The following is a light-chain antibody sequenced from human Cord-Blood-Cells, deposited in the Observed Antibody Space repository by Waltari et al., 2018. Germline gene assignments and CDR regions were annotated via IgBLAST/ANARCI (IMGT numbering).Light chain of an antibody. CDR3: QSADSSGTYVV. V-gene: IGLV3-25*03. CDR2: KDR. CDR1: ALPKQY. Sequence: SYELTQPPSVSVSPGQTARSTCSGDALPKQYAYWYQQKPGQAPVLVIYKDRERPSGIPERFSGSSSGTTVTLTISGVQAEDEADYYCQSADSSGTYVVFGGGTKLTVL. J-gene: IGLJ2*01.